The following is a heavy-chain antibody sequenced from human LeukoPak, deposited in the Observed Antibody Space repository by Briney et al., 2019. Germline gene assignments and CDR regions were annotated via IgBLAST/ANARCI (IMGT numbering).Heavy chain of an antibody. CDR2: IYYSGST. CDR1: GGSISSYY. V-gene: IGHV4-59*01. D-gene: IGHD2-15*01. Sequence: PSETLSLTCTVSGGSISSYYWNWIRQPPGKGLEWIGYIYYSGSTNYNPSLKSRVTISVDTSKNQFSLKLSSVTAADTAVYYCARGVGYRCSGGSCYSTAGSLGDYWGQGTLVTVSS. CDR3: ARGVGYRCSGGSCYSTAGSLGDY. J-gene: IGHJ4*02.